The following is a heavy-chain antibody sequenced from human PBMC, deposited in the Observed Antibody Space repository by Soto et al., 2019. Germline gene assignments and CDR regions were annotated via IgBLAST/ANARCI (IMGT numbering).Heavy chain of an antibody. D-gene: IGHD2-2*02. V-gene: IGHV5-51*01. J-gene: IGHJ6*02. CDR1: GYSFSDYW. Sequence: EVQLVQSGAEVKKPGESLKISCKGSGYSFSDYWIGWVRQMPGKGLEWMGIIFPGDSDTKYSPSFQGQVTISVDKSSSTAYAPWSRRKSSDTAAYGCGRHGVEVCNTSGCYTSFYHHGMDVWGRGTTVTVSS. CDR2: IFPGDSDT. CDR3: GRHGVEVCNTSGCYTSFYHHGMDV.